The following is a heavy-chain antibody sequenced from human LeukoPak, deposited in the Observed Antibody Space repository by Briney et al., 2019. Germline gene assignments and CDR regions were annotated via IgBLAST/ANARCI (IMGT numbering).Heavy chain of an antibody. J-gene: IGHJ4*02. Sequence: PSETLSLTCTVSGGSISSYYWSWIRQPAGKGLEWIGRIYTSGSTNYNPSLKSRVTMSVDTSKNQFSLKLSSVTAADTAVYYCAGTDILTGYYTVDYWGQGTLVTVSS. CDR2: IYTSGST. CDR3: AGTDILTGYYTVDY. V-gene: IGHV4-4*07. D-gene: IGHD3-9*01. CDR1: GGSISSYY.